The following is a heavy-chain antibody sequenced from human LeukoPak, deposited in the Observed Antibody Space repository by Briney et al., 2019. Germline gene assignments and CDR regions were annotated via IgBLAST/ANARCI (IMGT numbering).Heavy chain of an antibody. CDR1: GFTFSSYW. J-gene: IGHJ4*02. CDR2: IKEDGSEK. V-gene: IGHV3-7*01. D-gene: IGHD3-10*01. Sequence: GGSLRLSCAASGFTFSSYWMSWVRQAPGKGLEWVANIKEDGSEKYYVDSVKGRFTISRDNAKNSLYLQMNSLRAEDTAVYYCASAVYYGSGSRDYWGQGTLVTVSS. CDR3: ASAVYYGSGSRDY.